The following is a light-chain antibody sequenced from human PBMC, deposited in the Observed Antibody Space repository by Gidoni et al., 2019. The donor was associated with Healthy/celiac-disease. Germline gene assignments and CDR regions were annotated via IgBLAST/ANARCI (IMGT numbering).Light chain of an antibody. J-gene: IGLJ2*01. V-gene: IGLV1-40*01. CDR3: QSYDSSLSGSV. CDR1: SSNIGAGYD. CDR2: GNS. Sequence: QSVLTQPPSVSGAPGQRVTISCTGSSSNIGAGYDVHWYQQLLGTAPKLLNYGNSNRPSGVPDRFSGSKSGTSASLAITGLQAEDEADYYCQSYDSSLSGSVFGGRTKLTVL.